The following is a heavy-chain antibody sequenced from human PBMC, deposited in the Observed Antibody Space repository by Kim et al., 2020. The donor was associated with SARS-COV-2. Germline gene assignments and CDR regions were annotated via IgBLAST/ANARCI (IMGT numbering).Heavy chain of an antibody. J-gene: IGHJ4*02. Sequence: SETLSLRCTVSGGSISSSSYYWGWIRQPPGKGLEWIGSIYYSGSTYYNPSLKSRVTISVDTSENQFSLKLSSVTAADTAVYYCARSITMIGNLDNWGQGTLVTVS. D-gene: IGHD3-22*01. CDR2: IYYSGST. CDR3: ARSITMIGNLDN. CDR1: GGSISSSSYY. V-gene: IGHV4-39*01.